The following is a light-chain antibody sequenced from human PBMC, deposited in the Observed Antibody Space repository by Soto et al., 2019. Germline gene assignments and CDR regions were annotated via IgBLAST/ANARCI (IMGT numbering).Light chain of an antibody. J-gene: IGLJ3*02. CDR3: QVWDGSSDQQV. CDR2: YDS. V-gene: IGLV3-21*04. Sequence: SYELTQPPSVSVAPGKTARITCGGNNIGSESVHWYQRKPGQAPVLVISYDSDRPSGIPERFSGSNSGNTATLTISRVEAGDEADYYCQVWDGSSDQQVFGGGTKLTVL. CDR1: NIGSES.